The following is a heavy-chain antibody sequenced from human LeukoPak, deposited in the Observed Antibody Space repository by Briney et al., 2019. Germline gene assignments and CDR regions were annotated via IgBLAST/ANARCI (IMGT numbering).Heavy chain of an antibody. Sequence: GGSLRLSCAASGFTFDDYAMHWVRQAPGKGLEWVSGISWNSGSIGYADSVKGRLTISRDNAKNSLYLQMNSLRAEDTALYYCAKAPWPDYYDSSGYYSGPFFDYWGQGTLVTVSS. CDR1: GFTFDDYA. CDR2: ISWNSGSI. D-gene: IGHD3-22*01. J-gene: IGHJ4*02. V-gene: IGHV3-9*01. CDR3: AKAPWPDYYDSSGYYSGPFFDY.